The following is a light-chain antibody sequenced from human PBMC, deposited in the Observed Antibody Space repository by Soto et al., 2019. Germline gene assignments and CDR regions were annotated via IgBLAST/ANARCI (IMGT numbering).Light chain of an antibody. CDR1: SSDVGGYKY. CDR2: EVS. Sequence: QSALTQPASVSGSPGQSITISCTATSSDVGGYKYVSWYQQHPGKAPKLMIYEVSNRPSGVSNRFSGSKSGNTASLTISGLQAEDEADYYCSSYTTSSTLVVFGGGTQLTVL. V-gene: IGLV2-14*01. CDR3: SSYTTSSTLVV. J-gene: IGLJ2*01.